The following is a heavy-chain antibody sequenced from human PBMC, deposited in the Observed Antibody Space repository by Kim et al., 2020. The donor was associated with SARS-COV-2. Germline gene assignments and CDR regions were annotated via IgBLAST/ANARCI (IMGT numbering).Heavy chain of an antibody. CDR2: IYPGDSDT. D-gene: IGHD3-10*01. CDR3: ARQYGSGSSPAGLGYYGMDV. J-gene: IGHJ6*02. V-gene: IGHV5-51*01. Sequence: GESLKISCKGSGYSFTSYWIGWVRQMPGKGLEWMGIIYPGDSDTRYSPSFQGQVTISADKSISTAYLQWSSLKASDTAMYYCARQYGSGSSPAGLGYYGMDVWGQGTTVTVSS. CDR1: GYSFTSYW.